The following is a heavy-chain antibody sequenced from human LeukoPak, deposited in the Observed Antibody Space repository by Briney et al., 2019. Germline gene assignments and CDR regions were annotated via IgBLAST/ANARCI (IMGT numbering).Heavy chain of an antibody. Sequence: GGSLRLSCAAPGFTFDDYGMSWVRQAPGKGREWVSGINWNGGSTGYADSVKGRFTISRDNAKNSLYLQMNSLRAEDTALYYCARDSVGYDSSGTRRRLYYFDYWGQGTLVTVSS. D-gene: IGHD3-22*01. V-gene: IGHV3-20*04. CDR3: ARDSVGYDSSGTRRRLYYFDY. J-gene: IGHJ4*02. CDR1: GFTFDDYG. CDR2: INWNGGST.